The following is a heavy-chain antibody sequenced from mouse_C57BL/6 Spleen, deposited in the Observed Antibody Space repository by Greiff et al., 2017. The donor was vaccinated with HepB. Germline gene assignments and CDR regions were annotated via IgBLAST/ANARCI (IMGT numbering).Heavy chain of an antibody. CDR1: GYTFTSYW. V-gene: IGHV1-61*01. CDR2: IYPSDSET. CDR3: ARGTQGVDY. Sequence: QVQLKQPGAELVRPGSSVKLSCKASGYTFTSYWMDWVKQRPGQGLEWIGNIYPSDSETHYNQKFKDKATLTVDKSSSTAYMQLSSLTSEDSAVYYCARGTQGVDYWGQGTTLTVSS. D-gene: IGHD3-1*01. J-gene: IGHJ2*01.